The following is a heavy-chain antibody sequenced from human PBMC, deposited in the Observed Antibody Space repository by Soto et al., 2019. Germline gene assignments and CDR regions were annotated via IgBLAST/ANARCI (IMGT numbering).Heavy chain of an antibody. Sequence: SETLSLTCTVSGGSVSSGSYYWSWIRQPPGKGLEWIGYIYYSGSTNYNPSLKSRVTISVDTSKTQFSLKLSFVTAAATAVYYCARVYDSSGLDAFDIWGQGTMVTVSS. CDR3: ARVYDSSGLDAFDI. J-gene: IGHJ3*02. D-gene: IGHD3-22*01. CDR2: IYYSGST. CDR1: GGSVSSGSYY. V-gene: IGHV4-61*01.